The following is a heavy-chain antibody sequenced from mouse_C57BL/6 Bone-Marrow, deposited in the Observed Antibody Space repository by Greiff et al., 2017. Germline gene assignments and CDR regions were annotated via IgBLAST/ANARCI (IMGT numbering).Heavy chain of an antibody. V-gene: IGHV6-3*01. J-gene: IGHJ2*01. CDR2: IRLKSDNYAT. Sequence: EVKLVESGGGLVQPGGSMKLSCVASGFTFSNYWMNWVRQSPEKGLEWVAQIRLKSDNYATHYAESVKGRFTISRDDSKSSVYLQMNNLRAEDTGIYYCTGGGVTTWDYWGQGTTLTVSS. CDR3: TGGGVTTWDY. D-gene: IGHD2-2*01. CDR1: GFTFSNYW.